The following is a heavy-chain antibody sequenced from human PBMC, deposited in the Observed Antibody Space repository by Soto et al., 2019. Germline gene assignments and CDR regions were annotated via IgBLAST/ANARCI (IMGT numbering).Heavy chain of an antibody. D-gene: IGHD3-9*01. CDR3: ARMWRSYDILTGYYSPYNWFDP. J-gene: IGHJ5*02. V-gene: IGHV4-39*01. CDR2: IYYSGST. CDR1: GGSISSSSYY. Sequence: SETLSLTCTVSGGSISSSSYYWGWIRQPPGKGLEWIGSIYYSGSTYYNPSLKSRVTISVDTSKNQFSLKLSSVTAADTAVYYCARMWRSYDILTGYYSPYNWFDPWGQGTLVTVSS.